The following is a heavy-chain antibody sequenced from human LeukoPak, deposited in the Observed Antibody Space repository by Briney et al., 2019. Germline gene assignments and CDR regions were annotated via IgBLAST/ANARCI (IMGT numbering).Heavy chain of an antibody. CDR3: AREMLAAVAAQS. D-gene: IGHD6-19*01. Sequence: PGGSLRLSCAASGFTFSSYSMNWVRQAPGKGLEWVSSITSSSSYIYYADSVKGRCTISRDNAKNSLYLQMNSLRAEDTAVYYCAREMLAAVAAQSWGQGTLVTVSS. CDR2: ITSSSSYI. CDR1: GFTFSSYS. J-gene: IGHJ5*02. V-gene: IGHV3-21*01.